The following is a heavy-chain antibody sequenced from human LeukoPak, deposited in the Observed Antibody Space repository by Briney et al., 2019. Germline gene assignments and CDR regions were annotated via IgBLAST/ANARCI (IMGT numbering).Heavy chain of an antibody. V-gene: IGHV4-39*01. CDR2: IYYSGST. CDR3: ARVGSGWYGGFDY. J-gene: IGHJ4*02. D-gene: IGHD6-19*01. CDR1: GGSISSSRYY. Sequence: QPSETLSLTCTVSGGSISSSRYYWGWIRQPPGKGLEWIGSIYYSGSTYYNPSLKSRVTISIDTSKNQFSLKLSSVTAADTAVYYCARVGSGWYGGFDYWGQGTLVTVSS.